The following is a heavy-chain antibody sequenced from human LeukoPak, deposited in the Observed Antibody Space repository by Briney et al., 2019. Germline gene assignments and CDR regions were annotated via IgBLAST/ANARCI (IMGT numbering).Heavy chain of an antibody. CDR1: GDSVSSNNW. CDR2: IYHSGGT. D-gene: IGHD5-12*01. J-gene: IGHJ5*02. V-gene: IGHV4-4*02. CDR3: ARYIYSGYDGGDYNWFDP. Sequence: SGTLSLTCAVSGDSVSSNNWWSWVRQPPGKGLEWIGEIYHSGGTNYNPSLKSRVTISVDTSKNQFSLKLSSVTAADTAVYYCARYIYSGYDGGDYNWFDPWGQGTLVTVSS.